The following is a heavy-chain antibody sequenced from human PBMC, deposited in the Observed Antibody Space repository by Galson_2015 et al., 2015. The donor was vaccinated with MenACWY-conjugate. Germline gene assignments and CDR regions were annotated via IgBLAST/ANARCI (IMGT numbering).Heavy chain of an antibody. CDR3: ARDNNWSFDS. CDR1: GFTFNNCW. V-gene: IGHV3-74*01. CDR2: IKADGSFS. D-gene: IGHD1-1*01. J-gene: IGHJ4*02. Sequence: SLRLSCAASGFTFNNCWMHWVRQPPGKGLEWISYIKADGSFSNYADSVKGRFTISTDNAKNMVYLQMDGLGDEDTAVYFCARDNNWSFDSWGQGTLVTVSS.